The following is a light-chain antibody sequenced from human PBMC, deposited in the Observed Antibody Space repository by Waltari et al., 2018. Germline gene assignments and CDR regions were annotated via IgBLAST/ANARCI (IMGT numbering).Light chain of an antibody. Sequence: IQMTQSPSSLSTSVGDRVTITCRASQAIRNDLGWYQQKPGEAPKLLIYAASTLQSGVPSRFSGSGFGTDFKLTISRLQPEDIATYYCLQDNSFPWTFGQGTKVDIK. J-gene: IGKJ1*01. V-gene: IGKV1-6*01. CDR2: AAS. CDR1: QAIRND. CDR3: LQDNSFPWT.